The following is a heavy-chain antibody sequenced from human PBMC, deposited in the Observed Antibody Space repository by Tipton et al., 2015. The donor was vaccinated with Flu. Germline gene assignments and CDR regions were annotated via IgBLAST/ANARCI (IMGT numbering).Heavy chain of an antibody. V-gene: IGHV4-39*07. J-gene: IGHJ5*01. CDR3: AREAKTSVADTGSGFNWFDP. CDR2: IHQSGVA. CDR1: GGSISSSSYF. Sequence: TLSLTCTVSGGSISSSSYFWAWFRQPPGKGLEWIGSIHQSGVAYYSASLQSRVTASVDTSKNQLSLKLSSVTAADTAVYYCAREAKTSVADTGSGFNWFDPWGQGTLVTVSS. D-gene: IGHD6-19*01.